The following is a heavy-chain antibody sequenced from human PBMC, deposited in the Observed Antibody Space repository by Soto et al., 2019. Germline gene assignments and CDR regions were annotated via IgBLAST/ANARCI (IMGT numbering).Heavy chain of an antibody. Sequence: QVQLVQSGAELKKPGSSVKVSCKSSGGSFSNSAVTWVRQAPGQGLEWMGGIIPIFNTPNCAQKFQGRVAFTADDSTATAYMELTSLTSEDTAVYYCASRPRNGYNRWGQGTLVTVSS. CDR1: GGSFSNSA. D-gene: IGHD5-12*01. J-gene: IGHJ4*02. V-gene: IGHV1-69*01. CDR2: IIPIFNTP. CDR3: ASRPRNGYNR.